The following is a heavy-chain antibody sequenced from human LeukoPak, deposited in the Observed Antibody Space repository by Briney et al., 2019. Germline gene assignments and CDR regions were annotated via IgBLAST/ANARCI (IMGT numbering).Heavy chain of an antibody. V-gene: IGHV3-30*02. D-gene: IGHD6-6*01. CDR1: GFTFTDFG. J-gene: IGHJ5*02. CDR3: AKDRHGLYNNQRVHGGGFDN. CDR2: IGDDGITI. Sequence: SLRLSCEASGFTFTDFGRHSVRQAQSQGLPQAACIGDDGITIHYGSCVKGRFNISRDDCKNILYVQMNNVRGEDTVMYDCAKDRHGLYNNQRVHGGGFDNWGQGTLVGVS.